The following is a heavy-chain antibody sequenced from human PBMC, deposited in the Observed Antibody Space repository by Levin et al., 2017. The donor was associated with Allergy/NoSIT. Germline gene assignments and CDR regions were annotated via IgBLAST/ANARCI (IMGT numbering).Heavy chain of an antibody. Sequence: GESLKISCAASGFIFSKYAMNWVRQAPGKGLEWVSVISDTGVSTYYADSVKGRFTISRDNSKNTLYLQMNSLRAEDTAVYYCANGRWFGDINWFDPWGQGTLVTVSS. J-gene: IGHJ5*02. CDR1: GFIFSKYA. D-gene: IGHD3-10*01. V-gene: IGHV3-23*01. CDR2: ISDTGVST. CDR3: ANGRWFGDINWFDP.